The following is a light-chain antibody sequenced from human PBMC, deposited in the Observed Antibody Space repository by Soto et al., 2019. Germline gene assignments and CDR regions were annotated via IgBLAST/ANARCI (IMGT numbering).Light chain of an antibody. J-gene: IGKJ1*01. CDR3: QQYGGSRWT. Sequence: EIVLTQSPGTLSLSPGERATLSCRASQSVSSTYLAWYQQKPGQAPRLLIYGASNRATGIPDRFSGSGSGTDFTLTISSLESEDFAVYYCQQYGGSRWTFGQGTRVDI. V-gene: IGKV3-20*01. CDR1: QSVSSTY. CDR2: GAS.